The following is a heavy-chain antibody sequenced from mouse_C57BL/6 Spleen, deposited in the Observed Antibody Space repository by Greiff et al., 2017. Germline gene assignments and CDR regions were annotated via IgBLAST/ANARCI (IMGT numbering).Heavy chain of an antibody. CDR1: GYTFTDYY. CDR3: ARPYYEEGFAY. Sequence: EVQLQQSGPVLVKPGASVKMSCKASGYTFTDYYMNWVKQSHGKSLEWIGVINPYNGGTSYNQKFKGKATLTVDKSSSTAYMQLNSLTSEDSAVYYCARPYYEEGFAYWGQGTLVTVSA. V-gene: IGHV1-19*01. D-gene: IGHD2-10*01. J-gene: IGHJ3*01. CDR2: INPYNGGT.